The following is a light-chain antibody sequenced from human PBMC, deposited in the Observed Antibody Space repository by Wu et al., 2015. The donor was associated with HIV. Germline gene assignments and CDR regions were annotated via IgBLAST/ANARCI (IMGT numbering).Light chain of an antibody. CDR3: QQRSDWSWT. J-gene: IGKJ1*01. V-gene: IGKV3-11*01. CDR2: DAS. CDR1: QSISSY. Sequence: EIVMTQSPATLSLSPGETATLSCRASQSISSYLAWYQQKPGQAPRLLIYDASNRATGIPTRFSGSGSGTDFTLTISSLEVEDSAVYFCQQRSDWSWTFGQGTKVEIK.